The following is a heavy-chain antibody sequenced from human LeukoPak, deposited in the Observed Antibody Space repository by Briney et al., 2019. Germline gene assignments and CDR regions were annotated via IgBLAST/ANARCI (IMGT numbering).Heavy chain of an antibody. CDR2: ISAYNGNT. J-gene: IGHJ6*03. V-gene: IGHV1-18*01. CDR1: GGIFSSYG. D-gene: IGHD3-16*01. CDR3: ARDYGVPGGYYYYMDV. Sequence: ASVKVSCKASGGIFSSYGISWVRQAPGQGLEWMGWISAYNGNTNYAQKLQGRVTMTTDTSTSTAYMELRSLRSDDTAVYYCARDYGVPGGYYYYMDVWGKGTTVTVSS.